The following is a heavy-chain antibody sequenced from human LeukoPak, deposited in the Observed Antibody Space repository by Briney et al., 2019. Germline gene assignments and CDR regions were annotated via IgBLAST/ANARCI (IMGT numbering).Heavy chain of an antibody. CDR2: INTDGSSR. CDR3: ARDRGYCSGGSCYLNWFDP. J-gene: IGHJ5*02. D-gene: IGHD2-15*01. V-gene: IGHV3-74*01. CDR1: GFTFSSYW. Sequence: GGSLRLSCAASGFTFSSYWMHWVRQAPEKGLVWVSHINTDGSSRSHADSVKGRFTISRDNAKNTLYLQMNSLRAEDTAVYYCARDRGYCSGGSCYLNWFDPWGQGTLVTVSS.